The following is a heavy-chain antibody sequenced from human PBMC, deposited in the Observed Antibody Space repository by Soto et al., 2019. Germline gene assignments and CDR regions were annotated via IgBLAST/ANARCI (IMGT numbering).Heavy chain of an antibody. CDR1: GGSISSGGYS. CDR2: IYHSVST. CDR3: ARVPSP. Sequence: QLQLQESGSGLVKPSQTLSLTCAVSGGSISSGGYSWGWIRQPPGKGLEWIGYIYHSVSTYYNPSLKSRVTISVDRSKNQFSLKLSSVTAADTAVYYFARVPSPWGQGTLVTVSS. V-gene: IGHV4-30-2*01. J-gene: IGHJ5*02.